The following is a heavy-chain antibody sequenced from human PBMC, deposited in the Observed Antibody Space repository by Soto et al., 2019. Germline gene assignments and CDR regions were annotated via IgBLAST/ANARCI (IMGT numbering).Heavy chain of an antibody. CDR1: GYTFTGYY. D-gene: IGHD5-12*01. CDR3: ARGGSRDYFEWLRPLDHFYYYGMDV. CDR2: INPNSGGT. V-gene: IGHV1-2*04. J-gene: IGHJ6*02. Sequence: GASVKVSCKASGYTFTGYYMHWVRQAPGQGLEWMGWINPNSGGTNYAQKFQGWVTMTRDTSISTAYMELSRLRSDDTAVYYCARGGSRDYFEWLRPLDHFYYYGMDVWGQGTTVTVSS.